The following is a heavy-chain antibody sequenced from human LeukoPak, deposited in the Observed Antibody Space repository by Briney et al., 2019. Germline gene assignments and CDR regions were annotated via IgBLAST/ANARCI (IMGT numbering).Heavy chain of an antibody. J-gene: IGHJ5*02. D-gene: IGHD3-9*01. V-gene: IGHV3-74*01. CDR2: INSDGSST. Sequence: GGSLRLSCAASGFTFSSYWMHWIRQAAGKGLVWVARINSDGSSTSYADSVKGLFTISRDNAKNTLYPQMNSLRAEDTAVYYCARGGVGDILTGYYSYNWFDPWGQGTLVTVSS. CDR1: GFTFSSYW. CDR3: ARGGVGDILTGYYSYNWFDP.